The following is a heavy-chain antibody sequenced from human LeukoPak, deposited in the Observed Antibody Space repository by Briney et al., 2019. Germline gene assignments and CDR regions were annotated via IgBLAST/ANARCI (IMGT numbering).Heavy chain of an antibody. D-gene: IGHD1-26*01. Sequence: GGALGLSWAAAGVTCSNYPMSWVRQAPGKGLEWVSGISGSGGSTYYANSVKGRFTISRDNSKDTLYLQMNSLRAEDTALYYCAKIIYNGSYWIDYWGQGTLVTVSS. CDR1: GVTCSNYP. J-gene: IGHJ4*02. V-gene: IGHV3-23*01. CDR3: AKIIYNGSYWIDY. CDR2: ISGSGGST.